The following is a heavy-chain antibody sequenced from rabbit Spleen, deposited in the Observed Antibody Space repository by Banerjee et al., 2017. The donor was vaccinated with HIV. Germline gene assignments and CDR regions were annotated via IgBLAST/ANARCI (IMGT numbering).Heavy chain of an antibody. CDR2: IYVGSGGGT. Sequence: QSLEESGGDLVKPGASLTLTCTASGIDFSSTYYMCWVRQAPGKGLEWIACIYVGSGGGTKYASWAKGRFTISKTSSTTVTLEMTSLTVADTATFFCGRAGSGFYHLDFWGQGTLVTVS. D-gene: IGHD8-1*01. CDR1: GIDFSSTYY. CDR3: GRAGSGFYHLDF. V-gene: IGHV1S40*01. J-gene: IGHJ6*01.